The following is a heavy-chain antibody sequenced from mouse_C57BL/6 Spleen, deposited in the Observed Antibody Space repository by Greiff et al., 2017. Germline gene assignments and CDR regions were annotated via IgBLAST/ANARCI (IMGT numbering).Heavy chain of an antibody. J-gene: IGHJ2*01. CDR3: ARRGRTADEY. CDR1: GYTFTSYW. Sequence: QVQLQQPGAELVKPGASVKMSCKASGYTFTSYWITWVKQRPGQGLEWIGDIDPGSGSTNYNEKFKSKATMTVDTSSSTAYMQLSNLTSEDSADYYGARRGRTADEYWGQGTTLTVAS. V-gene: IGHV1-55*01. CDR2: IDPGSGST.